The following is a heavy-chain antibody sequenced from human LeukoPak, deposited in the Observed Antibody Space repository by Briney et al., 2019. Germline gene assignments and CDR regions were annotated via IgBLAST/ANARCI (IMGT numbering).Heavy chain of an antibody. D-gene: IGHD1-26*01. V-gene: IGHV4-59*08. J-gene: IGHJ4*02. CDR2: IYYSGST. CDR1: GGSISSYY. Sequence: SETLSLTCTVSGGSISSYYWSWIRQPQGKGLEWIGYIYYSGSTNYNPSLKSRVTISVDTSKNQFSLKLSSVTAADTAVYYCARGGSYYGFDYWGQGTLVTVSS. CDR3: ARGGSYYGFDY.